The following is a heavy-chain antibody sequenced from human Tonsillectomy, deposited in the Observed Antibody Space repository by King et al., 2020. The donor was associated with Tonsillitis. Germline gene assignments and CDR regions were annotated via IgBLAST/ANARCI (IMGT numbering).Heavy chain of an antibody. CDR3: ARHIRGGYTSCFDD. Sequence: VQLQESGPGLLKPSETLSLTCTLSGDSLTGYHWSWIRQSPGKGLEWIGFISYAGNTNYNPSLQSRVTILVDTFKNTFSLKLTSVTAVDTAIYFCARHIRGGYTSCFDDWGQGTLVTVSS. CDR1: GDSLTGYH. J-gene: IGHJ4*02. V-gene: IGHV4-59*01. CDR2: ISYAGNT. D-gene: IGHD6-25*01.